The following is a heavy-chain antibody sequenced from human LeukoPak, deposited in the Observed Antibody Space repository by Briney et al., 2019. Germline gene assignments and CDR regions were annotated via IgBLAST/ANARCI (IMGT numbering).Heavy chain of an antibody. CDR1: GFTFSSYW. D-gene: IGHD3-3*01. J-gene: IGHJ3*02. V-gene: IGHV3-7*01. CDR3: ARDRSITIFGVVINDAFDI. Sequence: PGGSLRLSCAASGFTFSSYWMSWVRQAPGKGLEWVANIKQDGSEKYYVDSVKGRFTISRDNAKNSLYLQMNSLRAEDTAVYYCARDRSITIFGVVINDAFDIWGQGTMVTVSS. CDR2: IKQDGSEK.